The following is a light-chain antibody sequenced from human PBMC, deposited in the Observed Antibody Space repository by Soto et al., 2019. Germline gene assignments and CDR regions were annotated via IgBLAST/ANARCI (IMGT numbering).Light chain of an antibody. CDR1: QSVSSN. V-gene: IGKV3-15*01. CDR2: GAS. J-gene: IGKJ1*01. CDR3: LQYHYWWT. Sequence: EIVLTQSPATLSVSPGERATLSCRASQSVSSNLAWYQQKPGQAPRLPIYGASNRATGVSARFSGSGSGTEFTLTISSLQSEDFAVYYCLQYHYWWTFGQGTKVDIK.